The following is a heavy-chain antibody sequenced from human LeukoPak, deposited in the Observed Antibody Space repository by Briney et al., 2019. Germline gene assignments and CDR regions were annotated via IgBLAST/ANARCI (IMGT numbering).Heavy chain of an antibody. Sequence: ASVKVSCKASGYSFVGYGITWVRQAPGQGLEWMGWFNPENGNTNYAQKVQGRVTMTADTSTSTSYMELRSLRSDDTAVYYCAKDDDNVWGSYRKEDYFDYWGQGTLVTVSS. CDR3: AKDDDNVWGSYRKEDYFDY. V-gene: IGHV1-18*01. CDR1: GYSFVGYG. CDR2: FNPENGNT. D-gene: IGHD3-16*02. J-gene: IGHJ4*02.